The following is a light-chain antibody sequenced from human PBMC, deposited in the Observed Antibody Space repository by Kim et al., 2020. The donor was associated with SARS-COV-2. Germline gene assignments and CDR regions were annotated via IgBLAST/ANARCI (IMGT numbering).Light chain of an antibody. CDR2: GAS. CDR3: QQNFRTPWT. Sequence: ASVGDRINITCRASQRIDNFLKWFQQRPGKAPKPLIYGASTLQSGVPSRFSGSGSGSDFILSISSLQPEDFATYFCQQNFRTPWTFGQGTKVEIK. CDR1: QRIDNF. V-gene: IGKV1-39*01. J-gene: IGKJ1*01.